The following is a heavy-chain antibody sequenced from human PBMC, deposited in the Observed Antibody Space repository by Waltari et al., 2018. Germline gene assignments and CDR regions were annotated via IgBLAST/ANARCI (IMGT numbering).Heavy chain of an antibody. V-gene: IGHV4-38-2*01. CDR3: ARHESAHYGGFDS. J-gene: IGHJ4*02. D-gene: IGHD4-17*01. CDR2: VDHFVGS. Sequence: QVQLQESGPGLVKPSETLSLTCAVSGDSITSASYWGWSRHPPGKGLEWIGYVDHFVGSSYNPSLKSRVTLSVDTSKRQFSLNLSSVTAADTAVYYCARHESAHYGGFDSWGRGTLVTVSA. CDR1: GDSITSASY.